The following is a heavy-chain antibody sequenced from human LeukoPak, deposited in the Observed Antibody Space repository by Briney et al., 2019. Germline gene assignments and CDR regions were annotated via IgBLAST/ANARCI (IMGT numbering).Heavy chain of an antibody. CDR1: GFSFAYYA. CDR2: ITANGDST. D-gene: IGHD2-21*02. J-gene: IGHJ4*02. V-gene: IGHV3-43*02. Sequence: PGGSLRLSCAASGFSFAYYAMHWVRQAPGKGLEWVSLITANGDSTYYADSVKGRFTISRDNSKNSLSLQTNSLRTEDTALYYCAKDIEAGTAGFSFDYWGQGTLVAVSS. CDR3: AKDIEAGTAGFSFDY.